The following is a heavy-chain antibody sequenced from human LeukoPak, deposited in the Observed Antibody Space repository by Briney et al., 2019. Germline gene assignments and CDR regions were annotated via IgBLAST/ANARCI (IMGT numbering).Heavy chain of an antibody. CDR3: ARDHCTPGTCLGGH. CDR1: GDTFIPYT. D-gene: IGHD2-15*01. J-gene: IGHJ4*02. CDR2: IIPSLDVA. Sequence: ASVTVSCKASGDTFIPYTFSWVRQAPGQGLEWIGRIIPSLDVANYAQKFQGRVTLSVDRDTATTYMEVTSLRSADTAIYYCARDHCTPGTCLGGHWGQGTLVTVSS. V-gene: IGHV1-69*04.